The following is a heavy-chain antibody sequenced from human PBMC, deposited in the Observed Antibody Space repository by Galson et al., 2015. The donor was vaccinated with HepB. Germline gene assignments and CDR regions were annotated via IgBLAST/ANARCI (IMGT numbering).Heavy chain of an antibody. CDR2: IDPSDSYT. CDR1: GYSFTSYW. CDR3: ARQGALGYCSGGSCYDLDY. J-gene: IGHJ4*02. Sequence: QSGAEVKKPGESLRISCKGSGYSFTSYWISWVRQMPGKGLEWMGRIDPSDSYTNYSPSFQGHVTISADKSISTAYLQWSSLKASDTAMYYCARQGALGYCSGGSCYDLDYWGQGTLVTVSS. D-gene: IGHD2-15*01. V-gene: IGHV5-10-1*01.